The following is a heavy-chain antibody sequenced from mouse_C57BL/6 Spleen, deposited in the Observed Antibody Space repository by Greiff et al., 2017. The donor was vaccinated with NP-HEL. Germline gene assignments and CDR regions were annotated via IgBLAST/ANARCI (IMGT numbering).Heavy chain of an antibody. CDR1: GYTFTSYW. J-gene: IGHJ4*01. CDR2: IDPSDSET. CDR3: ARRGEGYYAMDY. V-gene: IGHV1-52*01. Sequence: QVQLQQPGAELVRPGSSVKLSCKASGYTFTSYWMHWVKQRPIQGLEWIGNIDPSDSETHYNQKFKDKATLTVDKSSSTAYMQLSSLTSEDSAVDYCARRGEGYYAMDYWGQGTSVTVSS.